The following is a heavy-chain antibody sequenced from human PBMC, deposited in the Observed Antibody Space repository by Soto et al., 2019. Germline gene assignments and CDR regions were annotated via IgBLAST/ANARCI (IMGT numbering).Heavy chain of an antibody. J-gene: IGHJ3*02. Sequence: GGSLRLSCAASGFTVSSNYMSWVRQAPGKGLELVSVIYSGGSTYYADSVKGRFTISRDNSKNTLYLQMNSLRAEDTAVYYCARDMYSGSFGAFDIWGQGTMVTVSS. CDR3: ARDMYSGSFGAFDI. CDR2: IYSGGST. V-gene: IGHV3-53*01. D-gene: IGHD1-26*01. CDR1: GFTVSSNY.